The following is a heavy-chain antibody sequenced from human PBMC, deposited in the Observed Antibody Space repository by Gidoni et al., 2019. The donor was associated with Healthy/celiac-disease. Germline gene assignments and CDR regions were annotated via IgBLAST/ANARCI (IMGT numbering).Heavy chain of an antibody. Sequence: QVQLVQSGAEVKKPGASVKVSCKASGYTFTSSYMHWVLRAPGQGLEWMGIINPSGGSTSYAQKFQGRVTMTRDTSTSTVYMELSSLRSEDTAVYYCARGGGHLDVVVAATNFDYWGQGTLVTVSS. D-gene: IGHD2-15*01. V-gene: IGHV1-46*01. CDR2: INPSGGST. CDR1: GYTFTSSY. CDR3: ARGGGHLDVVVAATNFDY. J-gene: IGHJ4*02.